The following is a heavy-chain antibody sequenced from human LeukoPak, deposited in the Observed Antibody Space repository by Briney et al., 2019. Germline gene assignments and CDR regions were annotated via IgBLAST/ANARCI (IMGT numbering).Heavy chain of an antibody. CDR3: ARGVKYYDFWSGYYTSGGDKTQSFDY. V-gene: IGHV4-34*01. J-gene: IGHJ4*02. CDR1: GGSFSGYY. CDR2: INHSGST. D-gene: IGHD3-3*01. Sequence: PSETLSLTCAVYGGSFSGYYWSWIRQPPGKGLEWIGEINHSGSTNYNPSLKSRVTISVDTSKNQFSLKLSSVTAADTAVYYCARGVKYYDFWSGYYTSGGDKTQSFDYWGQGTLVTGSS.